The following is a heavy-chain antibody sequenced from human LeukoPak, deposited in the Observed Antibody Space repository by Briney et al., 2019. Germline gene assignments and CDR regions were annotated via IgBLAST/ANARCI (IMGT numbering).Heavy chain of an antibody. CDR1: GFTFSSYE. CDR3: ARAAARI. D-gene: IGHD6-25*01. Sequence: GGSLRLSCAASGFTFSSYEMNWVRQASGKGLEWVSVIYAGGNTYYADSVKGRFTISRDKSKNTLYLQMNSLRAEDTAVYYCARAAARIWGQGTMVTVSS. CDR2: IYAGGNT. J-gene: IGHJ3*02. V-gene: IGHV3-53*01.